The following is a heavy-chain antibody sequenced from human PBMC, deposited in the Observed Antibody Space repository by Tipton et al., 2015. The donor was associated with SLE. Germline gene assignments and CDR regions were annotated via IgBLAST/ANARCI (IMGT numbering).Heavy chain of an antibody. CDR1: GGSFRGYY. Sequence: TLSLTCAVYGGSFRGYYWSWIRQPPGKGLEWIGEINHSGSTNYNPSLKSRVTISVGTSKNQFSLKLSPVTAADTAVYYRARESYDTGAFDIWGQGTMVTVSS. CDR3: ARESYDTGAFDI. CDR2: INHSGST. D-gene: IGHD3-22*01. V-gene: IGHV4-34*01. J-gene: IGHJ3*02.